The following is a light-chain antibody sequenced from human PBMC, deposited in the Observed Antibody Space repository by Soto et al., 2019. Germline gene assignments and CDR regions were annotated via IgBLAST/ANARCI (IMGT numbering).Light chain of an antibody. CDR2: AAS. CDR3: QQYNPASRT. J-gene: IGKJ1*01. Sequence: DIQRTQSPSSLSASVGDRVTITCRASQSISSYLNWYQQKPGKAPRLLIYAASSLQSGVPSRFSGSGSGTDFTLTISSLQPDDFATYYCQQYNPASRTFGQGTKVDIK. V-gene: IGKV1-39*01. CDR1: QSISSY.